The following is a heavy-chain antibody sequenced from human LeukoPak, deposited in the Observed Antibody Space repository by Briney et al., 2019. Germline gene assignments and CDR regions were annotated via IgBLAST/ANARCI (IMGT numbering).Heavy chain of an antibody. CDR3: ARQILLWFGELSPLNWFDP. J-gene: IGHJ5*02. V-gene: IGHV4-39*01. CDR2: IYYHENT. Sequence: SETLSLTCTVSGGSISSSSDYWGWIRQAPGKGLEWIGSIYYHENTYYNSSLKSRVTISVDTSKNQFSLKLNSVTAADTAVYYCARQILLWFGELSPLNWFDPWGQGTLVTVSS. CDR1: GGSISSSSDY. D-gene: IGHD3-10*01.